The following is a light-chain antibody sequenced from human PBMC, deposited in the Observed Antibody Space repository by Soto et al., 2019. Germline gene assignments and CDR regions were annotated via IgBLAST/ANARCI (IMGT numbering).Light chain of an antibody. CDR3: QQLTDWPPQWT. Sequence: EVVLTQSPDTLSLPPGERATLSCRASQSISSYLAWYQQKPGQAPRLLIYDASSRATGIPARFSSSGSGTDFTLTISSLEPEDFAVYYCQQLTDWPPQWTFGQGTKVDSK. CDR1: QSISSY. V-gene: IGKV3-11*01. CDR2: DAS. J-gene: IGKJ1*01.